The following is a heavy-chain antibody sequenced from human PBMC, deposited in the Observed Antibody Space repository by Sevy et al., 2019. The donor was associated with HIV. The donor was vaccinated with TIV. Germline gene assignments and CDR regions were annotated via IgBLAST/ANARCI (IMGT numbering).Heavy chain of an antibody. CDR3: ARHHASYGVTGYYYYYGLDV. CDR2: SYADDSDT. J-gene: IGHJ6*02. D-gene: IGHD4-17*01. CDR1: GYNFISYW. V-gene: IGHV5-51*01. Sequence: GESLKISCKGSGYNFISYWIGWVRQMPGRGLEWMGMSYADDSDTRYSPSFEGQVTISLDKSINTAYLQWSSLKASDTAMYYCARHHASYGVTGYYYYYGLDVWGQGTTVTVSS.